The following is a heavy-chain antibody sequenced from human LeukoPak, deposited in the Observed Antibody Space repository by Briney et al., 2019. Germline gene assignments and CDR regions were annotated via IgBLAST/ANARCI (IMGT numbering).Heavy chain of an antibody. CDR3: ASGIAAGLFDY. CDR2: INHSGST. J-gene: IGHJ4*02. Sequence: SETLSLTCTVSGGSISSYYWSWIRQPPGKALEWIGEINHSGSTNYNPSLKSRVTISVDTSKNQFSLKLSSVTAADTAVYFCASGIAAGLFDYWGQGTLVTVSS. CDR1: GGSISSYY. V-gene: IGHV4-34*01. D-gene: IGHD6-6*01.